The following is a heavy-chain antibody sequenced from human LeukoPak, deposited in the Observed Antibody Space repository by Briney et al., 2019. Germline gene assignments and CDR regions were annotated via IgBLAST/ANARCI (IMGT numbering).Heavy chain of an antibody. CDR1: GFALSTQG. D-gene: IGHD3-22*01. CDR2: IWHDGNNK. Sequence: GRSLRLSCATSGFALSTQGMHWVRQGPGKGLEWVAAIWHDGNNKYYVDSVKGRFTISRDNSKNTVYLQMNSLRVEDTAVYYCARDSGDSSGYYPGYWGQGTLVTVSS. J-gene: IGHJ4*02. CDR3: ARDSGDSSGYYPGY. V-gene: IGHV3-33*01.